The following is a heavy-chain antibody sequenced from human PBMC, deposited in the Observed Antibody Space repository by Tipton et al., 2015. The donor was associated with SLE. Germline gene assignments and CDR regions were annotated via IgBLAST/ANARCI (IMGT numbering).Heavy chain of an antibody. V-gene: IGHV4-59*12. CDR1: GGSISSYY. D-gene: IGHD3-10*01. Sequence: TLSLTCTVSGGSISSYYWSWIRQPPGKGLEWIGYIYYSGSTNYNPSLQSRVTISVDTSKNQFSLKLSSVTAADTAVYYCARGWAARLLWFGESKGHFDYWGQGTLVTVSS. CDR3: ARGWAARLLWFGESKGHFDY. CDR2: IYYSGST. J-gene: IGHJ4*02.